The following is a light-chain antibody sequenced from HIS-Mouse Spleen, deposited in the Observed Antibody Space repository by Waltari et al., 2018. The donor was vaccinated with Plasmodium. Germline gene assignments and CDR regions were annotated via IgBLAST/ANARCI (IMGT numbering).Light chain of an antibody. CDR1: QSISSY. Sequence: DIQMTQSPSSLSASVGDRVTITCQASQSISSYLNWYQQKPGKAPKHLLYAASSLQSGVPSRFSGSGSRTDFTLTISSLQPEDFATYYWQQSYSTWTFGQGTKVEIK. CDR3: QQSYSTWT. V-gene: IGKV1-39*01. J-gene: IGKJ1*01. CDR2: AAS.